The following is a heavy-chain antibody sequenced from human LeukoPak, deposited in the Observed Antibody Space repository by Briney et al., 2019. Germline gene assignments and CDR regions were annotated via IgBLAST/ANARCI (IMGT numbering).Heavy chain of an antibody. CDR3: ARASYSSGWLPFDY. V-gene: IGHV4-59*01. CDR2: IYYTGNT. Sequence: SETLSLTCTVSGGSISSYYWTWIRQPPGKGLEWIGYIYYTGNTNYNPSLKSRVTISVDTSKNQFSLKLSSVTAADTAVDYCARASYSSGWLPFDYWGQGTLVTVSS. CDR1: GGSISSYY. D-gene: IGHD6-19*01. J-gene: IGHJ4*02.